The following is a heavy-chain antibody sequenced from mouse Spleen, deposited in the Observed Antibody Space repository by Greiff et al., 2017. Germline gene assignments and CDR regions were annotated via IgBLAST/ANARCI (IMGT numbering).Heavy chain of an antibody. CDR2: IDPANGNT. V-gene: IGHV14-3*02. D-gene: IGHD3-2*01. CDR3: ARDSSGLYFDY. CDR1: GFNIKDTY. J-gene: IGHJ2*01. Sequence: EVNVVESGAELVKPGASVKLSCTASGFNIKDTYMHWVKQRPEQGLEWIGRIDPANGNTKYDPKFQGKATITADTSSNTAYLQLSSLTSEDTAVYYCARDSSGLYFDYWGQGTTLTVSS.